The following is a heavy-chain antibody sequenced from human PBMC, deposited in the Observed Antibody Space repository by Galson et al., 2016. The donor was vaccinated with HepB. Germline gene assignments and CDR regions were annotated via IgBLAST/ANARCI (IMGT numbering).Heavy chain of an antibody. Sequence: SVKASCKASGYTFTDYYMHWVRQAPGQGLEWLGWINPNSGVTNVARKFQGWVTMTRDTSISTAYMELSRLASDNTAMYFCAREKGDIVGATRHCYYYGMDIWGQGTMVTVSS. CDR1: GYTFTDYY. J-gene: IGHJ6*02. CDR2: INPNSGVT. D-gene: IGHD1-26*01. CDR3: AREKGDIVGATRHCYYYGMDI. V-gene: IGHV1-2*04.